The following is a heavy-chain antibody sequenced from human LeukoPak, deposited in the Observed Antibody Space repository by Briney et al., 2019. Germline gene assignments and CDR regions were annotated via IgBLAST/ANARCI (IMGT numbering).Heavy chain of an antibody. CDR3: ARRPLHSQNWLAP. CDR1: GDRFTSYW. J-gene: IGHJ5*02. CDR2: TFPGDSDT. V-gene: IGHV5-51*01. Sequence: GESLKISCKGYGDRFTSYWVAWVRQMPGKGLEWMGITFPGDSDTRYSPSIQGQVTISVDRSISTAYLQWSSLKASDTAIYYCARRPLHSQNWLAPWGQGTLVTVSS.